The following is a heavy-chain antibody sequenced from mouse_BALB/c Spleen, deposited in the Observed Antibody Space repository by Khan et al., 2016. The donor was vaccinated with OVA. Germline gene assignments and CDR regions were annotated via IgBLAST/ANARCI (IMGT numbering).Heavy chain of an antibody. V-gene: IGHV3-2*02. CDR3: ARVYGGGFDY. Sequence: EVELQESGPGLVKPSQSLSLTCTVTGYSITTYYARYLIRQFPGNKLEWMGYISYSGNTNYNPSFKSRISITRDTSKNPFFLQLKSVTTEDTASYYCARVYGGGFDYWGQGTTLTVSS. J-gene: IGHJ2*01. CDR2: ISYSGNT. CDR1: GYSITTYYA. D-gene: IGHD1-1*01.